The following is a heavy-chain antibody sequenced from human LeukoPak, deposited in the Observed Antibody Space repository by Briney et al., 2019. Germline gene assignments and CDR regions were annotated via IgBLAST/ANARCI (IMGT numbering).Heavy chain of an antibody. D-gene: IGHD3-16*02. CDR3: ARAAVWGAIDGYYYYYYMDV. CDR1: GGTFSSYT. CDR2: IIPIFGTA. V-gene: IGHV1-69*05. Sequence: SVKVSCKASGGTFSSYTISWVRQAPGQGLEWMGGIIPIFGTANYAQKFQGRVTITTDESTSTAYMELSSLRSEDTAVYYCARAAVWGAIDGYYYYYYMDVWGKGTTVTVSS. J-gene: IGHJ6*03.